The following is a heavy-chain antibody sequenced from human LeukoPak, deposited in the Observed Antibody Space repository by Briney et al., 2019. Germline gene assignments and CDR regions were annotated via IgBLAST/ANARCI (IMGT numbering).Heavy chain of an antibody. CDR1: GYTFTGYY. V-gene: IGHV1-2*02. CDR2: INPNSGGT. CDR3: ARAPVGHYYYYYMDV. D-gene: IGHD1-26*01. Sequence: ASVKVSCKASGYTFTGYYMHWVRQAPGQGLEWMGWINPNSGGTNYAQKFQGRVTMTRDTSISTAYMELSRLRSDDTAVYYCARAPVGHYYYYYMDVWGKGTTVTVSS. J-gene: IGHJ6*03.